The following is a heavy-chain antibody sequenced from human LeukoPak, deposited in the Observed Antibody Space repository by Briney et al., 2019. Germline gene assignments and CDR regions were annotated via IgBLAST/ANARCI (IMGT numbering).Heavy chain of an antibody. J-gene: IGHJ6*03. CDR2: IRYNGNNQ. CDR3: AKDSAFYYIDV. CDR1: GFTFNNYG. D-gene: IGHD3-10*01. Sequence: GGTLRLSCAASGFTFNNYGMHWVRQAPGKGLEWVAFIRYNGNNQYYADSVKGRFTISRDNSKNTLYLQMNSLKGDDTAVYYCAKDSAFYYIDVWGKGTTVIISS. V-gene: IGHV3-30*02.